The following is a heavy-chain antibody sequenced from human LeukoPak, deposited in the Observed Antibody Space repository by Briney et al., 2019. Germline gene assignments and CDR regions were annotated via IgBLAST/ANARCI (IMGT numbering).Heavy chain of an antibody. J-gene: IGHJ6*03. CDR2: ISSDGSST. D-gene: IGHD2-2*03. CDR1: GFTFSSYW. Sequence: PGGSLRLSCAASGFTFSSYWMHWVRQAPGKGLVWVSRISSDGSSTSYADSVKGRFTISRDNAKNTLYLQMNSLRAEDTAVYYCASDGSMDVWGKGTTVTVSS. CDR3: ASDGSMDV. V-gene: IGHV3-74*01.